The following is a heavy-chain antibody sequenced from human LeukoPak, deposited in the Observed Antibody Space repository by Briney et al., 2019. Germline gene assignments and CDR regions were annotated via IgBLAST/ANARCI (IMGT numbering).Heavy chain of an antibody. CDR1: GFTFSSYA. V-gene: IGHV3-30*04. CDR3: ARDRGSDYYDILTGYLSLFDP. J-gene: IGHJ5*02. D-gene: IGHD3-9*01. CDR2: ISYDGSNK. Sequence: PGGSLRLSCAASGFTFSSYAMHWVRQAPGKGLEWAAVISYDGSNKYYADSVKGRFRISRDNSKNTLYLQMNSMRAEDTAVYYCARDRGSDYYDILTGYLSLFDPWGQGTLVTVSS.